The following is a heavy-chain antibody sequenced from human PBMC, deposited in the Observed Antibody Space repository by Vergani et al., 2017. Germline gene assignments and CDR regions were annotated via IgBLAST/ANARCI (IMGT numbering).Heavy chain of an antibody. CDR2: IYYTGST. CDR1: GGSISSYY. V-gene: IGHV4-59*01. D-gene: IGHD1-7*01. CDR3: ARVTGTTLRGVRYYYYDMDV. Sequence: QVQLQESGPGLVKPSETLSLTCTVSGGSISSYYWSWIRQPPGKGLEWIGYIYYTGSTNYNPSLKSRVTISVDTSKNQFSLKLSAVTGADTAVYHCARVTGTTLRGVRYYYYDMDVWGKGTTVTVSS. J-gene: IGHJ6*03.